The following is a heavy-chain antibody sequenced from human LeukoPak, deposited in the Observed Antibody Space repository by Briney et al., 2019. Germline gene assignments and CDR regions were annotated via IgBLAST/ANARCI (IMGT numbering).Heavy chain of an antibody. V-gene: IGHV3-30*04. CDR1: GIAFNSHA. D-gene: IGHD5-24*01. Sequence: GGSLSLSCTDSGIAFNSHAVHWVRQAPGKGPEGVADISHDGRSDHHADSVKGRFTISRDNSKNTLYLQMNSLRPEDTAVYYCTRSRGGYNYNSFDLWGQGTMVIVSS. CDR2: ISHDGRSD. J-gene: IGHJ3*01. CDR3: TRSRGGYNYNSFDL.